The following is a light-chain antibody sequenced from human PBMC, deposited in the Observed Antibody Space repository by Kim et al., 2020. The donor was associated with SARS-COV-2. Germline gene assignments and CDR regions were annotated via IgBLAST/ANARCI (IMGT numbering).Light chain of an antibody. V-gene: IGLV2-23*01. CDR1: SSDVGSYDL. Sequence: QSALTQPASVSGSPGQSITVSCTGTSSDVGSYDLVSWYQQHPGKAPKLIIYEDTKWPSGVSNRFSGSKSGNTASLTISGLQAEDEAEYHCCSYAGSSTYVFGTGTKVTVL. CDR3: CSYAGSSTYV. CDR2: EDT. J-gene: IGLJ1*01.